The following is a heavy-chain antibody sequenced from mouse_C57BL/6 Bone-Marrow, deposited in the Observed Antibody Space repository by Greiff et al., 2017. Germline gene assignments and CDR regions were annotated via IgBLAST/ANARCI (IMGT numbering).Heavy chain of an antibody. J-gene: IGHJ3*01. D-gene: IGHD1-1*01. CDR1: GYAFSSYW. CDR3: ASEGYGSSYDLFAY. V-gene: IGHV1-80*01. CDR2: IYPGDGDT. Sequence: VQLHQSGAELVKPGASVKISCKASGYAFSSYWMNWVKQRPGKGLEWIGQIYPGDGDTNYNGKFKGKATLTADKSSSTAYMQLSSLTSEDSAVYFLASEGYGSSYDLFAYWGQGTLVTVSA.